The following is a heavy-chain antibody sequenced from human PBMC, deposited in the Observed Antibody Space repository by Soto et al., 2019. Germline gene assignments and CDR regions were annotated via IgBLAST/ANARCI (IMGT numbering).Heavy chain of an antibody. D-gene: IGHD3-3*02. V-gene: IGHV3-11*01. Sequence: GGTLRLSCVASGFTFSDHYINWIRQAPGKGLEWVAYISGSSNTIYYADSVKGRFTISRDNAKNSVFLQMTSLRAEDTAVYYCARVLVTRYNYYYGTDFSGPATTLTVSS. CDR3: ARVLVTRYNYYYGTDF. CDR1: GFTFSDHY. J-gene: IGHJ6*02. CDR2: ISGSSNTI.